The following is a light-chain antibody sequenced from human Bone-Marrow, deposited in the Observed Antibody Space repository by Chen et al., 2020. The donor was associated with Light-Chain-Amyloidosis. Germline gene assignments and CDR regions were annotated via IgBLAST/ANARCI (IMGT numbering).Light chain of an antibody. J-gene: IGLJ3*02. CDR2: RTN. Sequence: QTVVTQEPSFSVSPGGTVTLTCGLTSGSVSASYYPSWYQQTPGQAPRTLIYRTNGRSSGVPDRFSGSILGNKAALTITGAQADDESDYYCVLYMGSGISVFGGGTKLTVL. CDR1: SGSVSASYY. V-gene: IGLV8-61*01. CDR3: VLYMGSGISV.